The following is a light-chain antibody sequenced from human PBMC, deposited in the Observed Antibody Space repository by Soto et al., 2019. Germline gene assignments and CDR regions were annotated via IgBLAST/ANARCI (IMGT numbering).Light chain of an antibody. Sequence: QSALTQPPSACGTPGQRVTISCSGGSSDIGTNAVNWYQQLPGTAPKLLIYNNNQRPSGVPDRFSGSKSGTSASLAISGLQSEDEADYYCAAWDDSLNGYVFGTGTKVTVL. CDR1: SSDIGTNA. CDR3: AAWDDSLNGYV. CDR2: NNN. J-gene: IGLJ1*01. V-gene: IGLV1-44*01.